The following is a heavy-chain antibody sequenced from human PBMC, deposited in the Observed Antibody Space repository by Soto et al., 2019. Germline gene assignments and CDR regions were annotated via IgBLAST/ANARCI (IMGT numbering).Heavy chain of an antibody. CDR2: ISYDGSNK. CDR3: AREYYYDSSGYSEYDAFDI. Sequence: QVQLVESGGGVVQPGRSLRLSCAASGFTFSSYAMHWVRQAPGKGLEWVAVISYDGSNKYYADSVKGRFTISRDNSKNTLYLQMNSLRAEDTAVDYCAREYYYDSSGYSEYDAFDIWGQGTMVTVSS. V-gene: IGHV3-30-3*01. J-gene: IGHJ3*02. CDR1: GFTFSSYA. D-gene: IGHD3-22*01.